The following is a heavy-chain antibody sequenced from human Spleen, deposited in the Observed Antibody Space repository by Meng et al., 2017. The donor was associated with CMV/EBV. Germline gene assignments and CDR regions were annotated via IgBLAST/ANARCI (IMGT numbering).Heavy chain of an antibody. J-gene: IGHJ6*02. CDR1: GYSFTSYW. CDR3: ARDSGSPYYYYGMDV. CDR2: IYPGDSDT. V-gene: IGHV5-51*01. Sequence: GGSLRLSCKGSGYSFTSYWIGWVRQMPGKGLEWMGIIYPGDSDTRYSPSFQGQVTISADKSISTAYLQWSSLKASDTAMYYCARDSGSPYYYYGMDVWGQGTTVTVS. D-gene: IGHD1-26*01.